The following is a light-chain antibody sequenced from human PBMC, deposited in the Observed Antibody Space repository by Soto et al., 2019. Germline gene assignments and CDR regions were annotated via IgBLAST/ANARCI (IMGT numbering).Light chain of an antibody. Sequence: QSVLTQPPSVSAAPGQRVTITCTGSSSNIGAGYDVHWYQQLPGTAPKLLIYGNSNRPSGVPDRFSGSKSGTSASLAITGLQAEDEADYYCQSYDSSPGVFGTG. CDR2: GNS. V-gene: IGLV1-40*01. J-gene: IGLJ1*01. CDR3: QSYDSSPGV. CDR1: SSNIGAGYD.